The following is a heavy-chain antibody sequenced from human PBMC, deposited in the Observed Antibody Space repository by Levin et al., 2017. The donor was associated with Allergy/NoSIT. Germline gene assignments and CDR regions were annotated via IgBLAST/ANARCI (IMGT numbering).Heavy chain of an antibody. J-gene: IGHJ4*02. CDR3: ARDFGRISRQQLAFDY. CDR2: ISYDGSNK. D-gene: IGHD6-13*01. V-gene: IGHV3-30*04. Sequence: QPGGSLRLSCAASGFTFSSYAMHWVRQAPGKGLEWVAVISYDGSNKYYADSVKGRFTISRDNSKNTLYLQMNSLRAEDTAVYYCARDFGRISRQQLAFDYWGQGTLVTVSS. CDR1: GFTFSSYA.